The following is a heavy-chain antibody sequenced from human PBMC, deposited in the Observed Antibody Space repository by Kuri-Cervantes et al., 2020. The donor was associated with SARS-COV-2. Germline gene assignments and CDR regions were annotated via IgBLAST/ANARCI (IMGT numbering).Heavy chain of an antibody. CDR3: ATHDFWSGSTFDY. J-gene: IGHJ4*02. CDR2: NYYSGST. V-gene: IGHV4-39*01. D-gene: IGHD3-3*01. Sequence: SETLSLTCTVSGGSISSSSYYWGWIRQPPGKGLEWIGSNYYSGSTYYNPSLKSRVTISVDTSKNQFSLKLSSVTAADTAVYYCATHDFWSGSTFDYWGQGTLVTVSS. CDR1: GGSISSSSYY.